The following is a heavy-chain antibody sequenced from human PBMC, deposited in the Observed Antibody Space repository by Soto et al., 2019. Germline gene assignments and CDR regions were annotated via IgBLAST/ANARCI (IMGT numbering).Heavy chain of an antibody. CDR3: AKYGRWLVHFYYNVMDV. Sequence: EVQLLESGGGLVQPGGSLRLSCAASGFTFSSYAMSWVRQAPGKGLEWVSAISGSGGSTYYADSVKGRFTISRDNFKNPLYLQMYSLRAEDTAVYYCAKYGRWLVHFYYNVMDVWGQGTTVTVSS. CDR1: GFTFSSYA. D-gene: IGHD6-19*01. V-gene: IGHV3-23*01. CDR2: ISGSGGST. J-gene: IGHJ6*02.